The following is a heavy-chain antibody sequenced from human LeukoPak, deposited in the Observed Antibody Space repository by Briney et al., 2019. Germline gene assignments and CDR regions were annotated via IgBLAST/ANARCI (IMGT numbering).Heavy chain of an antibody. V-gene: IGHV4-59*01. CDR1: GGSISSYY. D-gene: IGHD3-22*01. CDR2: IYYSGST. J-gene: IGHJ4*02. Sequence: PSETLSLTCTVSGGSISSYYWSWIRQPPGKGLEWIGYIYYSGSTNYNPSLKSRVTISVDTSKNQFSLKLSSVTAADTAVYYCVSSGYPKRFDYWGQGTLVTVSS. CDR3: VSSGYPKRFDY.